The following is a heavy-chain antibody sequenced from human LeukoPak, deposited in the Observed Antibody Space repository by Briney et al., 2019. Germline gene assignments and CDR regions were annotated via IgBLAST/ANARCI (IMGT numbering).Heavy chain of an antibody. CDR1: GGSISSGSYY. J-gene: IGHJ6*02. V-gene: IGHV4-61*02. CDR3: ARESLGAAARPGNYYYYGMDV. CDR2: IYTSGST. Sequence: TLSLTCTVSGGSISSGSYYWSWIRQPAGKGLEWIGRIYTSGSTNYNPSLKSRVTISVDTSKNQFSLKLSSVTAADTAVYYCARESLGAAARPGNYYYYGMDVWGQGTTVTVSS. D-gene: IGHD6-6*01.